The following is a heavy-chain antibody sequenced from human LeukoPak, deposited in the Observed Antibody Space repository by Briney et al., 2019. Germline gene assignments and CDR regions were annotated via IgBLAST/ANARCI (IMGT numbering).Heavy chain of an antibody. CDR2: ISASGGST. J-gene: IGHJ4*02. CDR3: AKDQDSGSYYSLDY. V-gene: IGHV3-23*01. D-gene: IGHD1-26*01. Sequence: GGSLRLSCAASGFTFRPYDMSWVRQAPGKGLELVSAISASGGSTYFPDSVKGGVNSSRDNSKNTLYLQMNSLRAEDTAVYYCAKDQDSGSYYSLDYWGEGTLVSVSS. CDR1: GFTFRPYD.